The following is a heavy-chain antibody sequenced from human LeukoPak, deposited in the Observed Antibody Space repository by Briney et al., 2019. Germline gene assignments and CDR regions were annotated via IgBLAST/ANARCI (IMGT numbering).Heavy chain of an antibody. CDR2: ISYDGSNK. D-gene: IGHD3-9*01. CDR3: ARAPPHYDILTGYYNPGFDY. J-gene: IGHJ4*02. V-gene: IGHV3-30-3*01. CDR1: GFTFSSYA. Sequence: GGSLRLSCAASGFTFSSYAMHWVRQAPGKGLEWVAVISYDGSNKYYADSVKGRFTISRDNSKNTLYLQMNSLRAEDTAVYYCARAPPHYDILTGYYNPGFDYWGQGTLVTVSS.